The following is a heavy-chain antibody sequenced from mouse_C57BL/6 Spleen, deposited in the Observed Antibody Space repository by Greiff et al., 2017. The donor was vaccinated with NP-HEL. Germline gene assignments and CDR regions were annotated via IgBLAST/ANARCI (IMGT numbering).Heavy chain of an antibody. V-gene: IGHV14-1*01. CDR3: TTEYYGSSYGSAMDY. CDR1: GFNIKDYY. J-gene: IGHJ4*01. CDR2: IDPEDGDT. Sequence: EVQLQQSGAELVRPGASVKLSCTASGFNIKDYYMHWVKQRPEQGLEWIGRIDPEDGDTEYAPKFQGKATMTADTSSNTAYLQLSSLTSEDTAVYYCTTEYYGSSYGSAMDYWGQGTSVTVSS. D-gene: IGHD1-1*01.